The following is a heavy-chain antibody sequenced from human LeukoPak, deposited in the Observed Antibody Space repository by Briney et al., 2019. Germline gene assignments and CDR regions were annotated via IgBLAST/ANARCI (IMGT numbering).Heavy chain of an antibody. CDR1: GFTFSSYA. CDR2: ISYAGSNK. V-gene: IGHV3-30*04. Sequence: GGSLRLSCAASGFTFSSYAMHWVRQAPGKGLEWVAVISYAGSNKFYADSVKGRFTTSRDNSKSTLYLQMNSLRAEDTAVYYCAKDLSGDYGTNYWGQGTLVTVSS. CDR3: AKDLSGDYGTNY. J-gene: IGHJ4*02. D-gene: IGHD4-17*01.